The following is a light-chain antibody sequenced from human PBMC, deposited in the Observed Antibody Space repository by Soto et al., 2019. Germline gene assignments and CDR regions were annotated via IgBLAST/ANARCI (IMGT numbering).Light chain of an antibody. J-gene: IGKJ4*01. CDR3: HQYNNWPPRLT. Sequence: EIVMTQSPGTLSVSPGERVTLSCRASQSVSNNVAWYQQNPNQAPRLLIYGASTRATGIPARFSGGGSGTGFTLPLSRPPSEDFAVYYCHQYNNWPPRLTFGGGTKVEI. V-gene: IGKV3-15*01. CDR2: GAS. CDR1: QSVSNN.